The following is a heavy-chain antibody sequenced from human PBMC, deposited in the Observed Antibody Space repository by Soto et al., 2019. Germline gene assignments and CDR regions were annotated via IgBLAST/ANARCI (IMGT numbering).Heavy chain of an antibody. J-gene: IGHJ4*02. Sequence: PETLSLSCTVSGGSISSYYWSWIRQPPGKGLEWIGYIYYSGSTNYNPSLKSRVTISVDTSKNQFSLKLSSVTAADTAVYYCARVGYSSSWYFDYWGQGTLVTVSS. V-gene: IGHV4-59*01. D-gene: IGHD6-13*01. CDR2: IYYSGST. CDR1: GGSISSYY. CDR3: ARVGYSSSWYFDY.